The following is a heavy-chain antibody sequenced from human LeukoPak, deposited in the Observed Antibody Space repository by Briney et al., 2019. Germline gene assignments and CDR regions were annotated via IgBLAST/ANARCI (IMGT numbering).Heavy chain of an antibody. CDR2: ITASGDST. CDR3: AFIRGAPLRPPFEA. J-gene: IGHJ5*02. V-gene: IGHV3-23*01. CDR1: GFPFSSYP. Sequence: PGGSLRLSCAGSGFPFSSYPISWVRQPPGKGLEWVSAITASGDSTYSADSVKGRFTISRDNSRNTLFLEMSSLRAEDTAVYYCAFIRGAPLRPPFEAWGPGTWVTVS. D-gene: IGHD2-15*01.